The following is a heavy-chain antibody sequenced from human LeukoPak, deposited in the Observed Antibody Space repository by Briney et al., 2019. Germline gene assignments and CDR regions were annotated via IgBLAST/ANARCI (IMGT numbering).Heavy chain of an antibody. Sequence: GGSLRLSCAASGFTFSNYWMHWVRQGPGKGLVWVSRINSDGSSTRYAGSVKGRFTISRDNAKNTLYLQMNSLRAEDTAVYYCARDRDGPDYWGQGTLVSVSS. J-gene: IGHJ4*02. V-gene: IGHV3-74*01. CDR1: GFTFSNYW. D-gene: IGHD5-24*01. CDR3: ARDRDGPDY. CDR2: INSDGSST.